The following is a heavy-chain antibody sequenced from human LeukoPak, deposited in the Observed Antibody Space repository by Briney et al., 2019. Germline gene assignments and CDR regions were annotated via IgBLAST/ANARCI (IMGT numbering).Heavy chain of an antibody. CDR3: ARVVGCSGGSCYNYYYYYGMDV. V-gene: IGHV4-61*02. Sequence: SQTLSLTCTVSGGSISSGSYYWSWIRQPAGKGLEWIGRIYTSGSTNYNPSLKSRVTISVDTSKNQFSLKLSSVTAADTAVYYCARVVGCSGGSCYNYYYYYGMDVWGQGTTVTVSS. J-gene: IGHJ6*02. CDR1: GGSISSGSYY. CDR2: IYTSGST. D-gene: IGHD2-15*01.